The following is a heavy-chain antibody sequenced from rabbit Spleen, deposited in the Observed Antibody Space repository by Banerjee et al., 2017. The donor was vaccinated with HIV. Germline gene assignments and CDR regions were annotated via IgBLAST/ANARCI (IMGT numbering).Heavy chain of an antibody. CDR2: INAVTGKA. D-gene: IGHD8-1*01. Sequence: QSLEESGGDLVKPGASLTLTCTASGVSFSSHHYMCWVRQAPGKGLEWIACINAVTGKAVYATWAKGRFTFSKTSSTTVTQQMTSLTVADTATYFCARDTGSSFSSYGMDLWGPGTLVTVS. J-gene: IGHJ6*01. CDR1: GVSFSSHHY. CDR3: ARDTGSSFSSYGMDL. V-gene: IGHV1S40*01.